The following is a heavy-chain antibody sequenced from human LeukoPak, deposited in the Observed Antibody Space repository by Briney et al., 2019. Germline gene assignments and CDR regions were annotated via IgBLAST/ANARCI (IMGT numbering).Heavy chain of an antibody. Sequence: GGSLRLSCAASGFIFSNYPMHWVRQVPGKGLEWVAVISADGNNEHYADSAKGRFTLSRDNAKSTAYLQMNSLRSEDTAVYYCARNDPDSSEDWGQGTLVTVSS. CDR2: ISADGNNE. CDR1: GFIFSNYP. J-gene: IGHJ4*02. D-gene: IGHD3-22*01. V-gene: IGHV3-30-3*01. CDR3: ARNDPDSSED.